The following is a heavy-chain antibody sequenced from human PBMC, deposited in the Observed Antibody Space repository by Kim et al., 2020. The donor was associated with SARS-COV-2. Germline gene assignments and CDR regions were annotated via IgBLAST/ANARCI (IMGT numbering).Heavy chain of an antibody. D-gene: IGHD5-12*01. Sequence: GGSLRLSCAASGFTFSSYAMHWVRQAPGKGLEWVAVISYDGSNKYYADSVKGRFTISRDNSKNTLYLQMNSLRAEDTAVYYCASDMYGGYSYYFDYWGQGTLVTVSS. J-gene: IGHJ4*02. CDR3: ASDMYGGYSYYFDY. CDR2: ISYDGSNK. V-gene: IGHV3-30*04. CDR1: GFTFSSYA.